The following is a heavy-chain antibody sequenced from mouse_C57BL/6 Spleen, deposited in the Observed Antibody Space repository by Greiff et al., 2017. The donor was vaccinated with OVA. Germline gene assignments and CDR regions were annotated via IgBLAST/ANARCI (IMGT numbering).Heavy chain of an antibody. J-gene: IGHJ2*01. Sequence: EVKLMESGPGMVKPSQSLSLTCTVTGYSITSGYDWHWIRHFPGNKLEWMGYISYSGSTNYNPSLKSRISITHDTSTNHFFLKLNSVTTEDTATYYCARGPYGYEGYYFDYWGQGTTLTVSS. CDR1: GYSITSGYD. CDR3: ARGPYGYEGYYFDY. D-gene: IGHD2-2*01. CDR2: ISYSGST. V-gene: IGHV3-1*01.